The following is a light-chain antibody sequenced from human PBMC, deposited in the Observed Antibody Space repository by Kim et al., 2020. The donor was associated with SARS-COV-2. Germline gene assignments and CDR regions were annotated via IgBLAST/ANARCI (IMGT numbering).Light chain of an antibody. V-gene: IGLV10-54*04. CDR1: INNVGYQG. Sequence: RQTAKLTRTGNINNVGYQGAAWLQQHQGHPPKLLSYRNNKRPSGISERFSASRSGNTASLTITDLQPEDEADYYCSAWDNSLGDWVFGGGTQLTVL. CDR2: RNN. J-gene: IGLJ3*02. CDR3: SAWDNSLGDWV.